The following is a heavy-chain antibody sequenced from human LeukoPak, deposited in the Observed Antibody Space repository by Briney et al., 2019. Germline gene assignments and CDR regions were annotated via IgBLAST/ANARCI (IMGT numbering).Heavy chain of an antibody. J-gene: IGHJ4*02. CDR2: IIPIFGTA. CDR1: GGTFSSYA. Sequence: SVTVSCKASGGTFSSYAISWVRQAPGQGLEWMGGIIPIFGTANYAQKFQGRVTITTDESTSTAYMELSSLRSEDTAVYYCARGGYDSSGYHYYFDYWGQGTLVTVSS. D-gene: IGHD3-22*01. CDR3: ARGGYDSSGYHYYFDY. V-gene: IGHV1-69*05.